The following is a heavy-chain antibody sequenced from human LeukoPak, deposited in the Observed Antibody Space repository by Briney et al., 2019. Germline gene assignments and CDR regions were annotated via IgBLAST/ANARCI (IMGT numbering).Heavy chain of an antibody. D-gene: IGHD3-3*01. CDR2: ISGSGGST. V-gene: IGHV3-23*01. CDR1: GFTFSSYA. Sequence: GGSLRLSCAAPGFTFSSYAMSWVRQAPGKGLEWVSAISGSGGSTYYADSVKGRFTISRDNSKNTLYLQMNSLRAEDTAVYCCAKDLDFWSGYYGDYWGQGTLVTVSS. J-gene: IGHJ4*02. CDR3: AKDLDFWSGYYGDY.